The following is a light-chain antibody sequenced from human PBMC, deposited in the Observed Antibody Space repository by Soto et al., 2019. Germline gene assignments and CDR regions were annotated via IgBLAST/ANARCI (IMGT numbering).Light chain of an antibody. CDR1: SIDVGSYTL. Sequence: QSALTQPASVSGSPGQSITISCTGTSIDVGSYTLVSWYQQHPGEAPKLIIYEGSKRPSGVSNRFSGSKSVNTASLTISGLRAEDEADYYCVSFTTSRSYVFGTGTKVTVL. CDR2: EGS. V-gene: IGLV2-14*02. J-gene: IGLJ1*01. CDR3: VSFTTSRSYV.